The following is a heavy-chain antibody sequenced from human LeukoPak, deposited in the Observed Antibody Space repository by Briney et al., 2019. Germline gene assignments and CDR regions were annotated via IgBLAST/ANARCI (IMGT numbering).Heavy chain of an antibody. D-gene: IGHD2-2*01. V-gene: IGHV3-21*01. J-gene: IGHJ3*02. CDR2: ISSSSSYI. Sequence: GGSLRLSCAASGFTFSSYSMNWVRQAPGKGLEWVSSISSSSSYIYYADSVKGRFTISRDNAKNSLYLQMNSLRAEDTAVYYCARDSFIVVLADGWALDIWGQGTMVTVSS. CDR1: GFTFSSYS. CDR3: ARDSFIVVLADGWALDI.